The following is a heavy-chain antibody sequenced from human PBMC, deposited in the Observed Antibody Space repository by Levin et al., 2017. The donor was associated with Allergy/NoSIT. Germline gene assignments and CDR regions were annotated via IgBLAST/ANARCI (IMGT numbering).Heavy chain of an antibody. D-gene: IGHD6-13*01. J-gene: IGHJ6*02. CDR1: GFTFSSYD. CDR3: ARDGQQTYGMDV. Sequence: GGSLRLSCAASGFTFSSYDMHWVRQATGKGLEWVSAIGTAGDTYYPGSVKGRFTISRENAKNSLYLQMNSLRAGDTAVYYCARDGQQTYGMDVWGQGTTVTVSS. V-gene: IGHV3-13*04. CDR2: IGTAGDT.